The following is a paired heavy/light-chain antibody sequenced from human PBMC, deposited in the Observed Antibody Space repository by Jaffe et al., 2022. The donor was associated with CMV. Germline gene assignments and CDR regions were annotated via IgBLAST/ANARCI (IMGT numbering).Heavy chain of an antibody. CDR3: ARELQQLVNGMDV. CDR1: GFTFSDYY. D-gene: IGHD6-13*01. Sequence: QVQLVESGGGLVKPGGSLRLSCAASGFTFSDYYMSWIRQAPGKGLEWVSYISSSGSTIYYADSVKGRFTISRDNAKNSLYLQMNSLRAEDTAVYYCARELQQLVNGMDVWGQGTTVTVSS. V-gene: IGHV3-11*01. J-gene: IGHJ6*02. CDR2: ISSSGSTI.
Light chain of an antibody. Sequence: EIVLTQSPATLSLSPGERATLSCRASQSVSSYLAWYQQKPGQAPRLLIYDASNRATGIPARFSGSGSGTDFTLTISSLEPEDFAVYYCQLAGGFTFGPGTKVDIK. CDR2: DAS. V-gene: IGKV3-11*01. CDR3: QLAGGFT. J-gene: IGKJ3*01. CDR1: QSVSSY.